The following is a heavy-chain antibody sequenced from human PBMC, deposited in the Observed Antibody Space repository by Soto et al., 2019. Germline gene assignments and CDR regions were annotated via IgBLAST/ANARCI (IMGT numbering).Heavy chain of an antibody. CDR3: APHTLDTGMPSGY. Sequence: QVQLVQSGAEVREPGASVKVSCKASGYTFTNYGVSWVRQAPGQGLEWMGWIGGYKGNTNYAQKLQGRVTLTTDTSRSPAYMELRSLRSDDTAVYYCAPHTLDTGMPSGYWGQGTLVTVSS. J-gene: IGHJ4*02. D-gene: IGHD5-18*01. V-gene: IGHV1-18*01. CDR1: GYTFTNYG. CDR2: IGGYKGNT.